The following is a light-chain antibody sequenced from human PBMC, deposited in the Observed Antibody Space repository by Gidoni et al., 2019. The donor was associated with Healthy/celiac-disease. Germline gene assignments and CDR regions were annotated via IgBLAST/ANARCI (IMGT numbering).Light chain of an antibody. V-gene: IGKV3-20*01. Sequence: ELTQSLCTLSLSPGERATLSCRASQRVSSSYLAWYQQKPGQAPRLFIYGASSRATGIPDRFSGRGSGADFTLTISRLEPEDFAVYYCQQYGSSPYTFGQGTKLEIK. J-gene: IGKJ2*01. CDR3: QQYGSSPYT. CDR1: QRVSSSY. CDR2: GAS.